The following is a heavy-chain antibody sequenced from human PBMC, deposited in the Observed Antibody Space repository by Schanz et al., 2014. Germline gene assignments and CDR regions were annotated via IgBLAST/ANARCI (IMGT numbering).Heavy chain of an antibody. CDR2: ISYDGGHK. J-gene: IGHJ4*02. D-gene: IGHD3-10*01. Sequence: VQLVESGGGLVQPGGSLRLSCAASGFTVSINYMSWVRQAPGRGLQWVALISYDGGHKYYADSVKGRFTISRDNSKNTLYLQMNSLRAEDTAVYYCAVLGGFGELPLDYRGQGTLVTVSS. CDR3: AVLGGFGELPLDY. V-gene: IGHV3-30*03. CDR1: GFTVSINY.